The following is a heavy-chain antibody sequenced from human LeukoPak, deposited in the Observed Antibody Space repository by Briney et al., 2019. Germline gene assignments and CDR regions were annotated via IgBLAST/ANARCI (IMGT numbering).Heavy chain of an antibody. V-gene: IGHV1-69*04. CDR2: VMPTLGVT. J-gene: IGHJ5*01. CDR3: ARGRDGYKMDS. D-gene: IGHD5-24*01. CDR1: GGTLNNLA. Sequence: SVKVSCNISGGTLNNLALNWVRQAPGQGLEWMGNVMPTLGVTNYARKFRGRVTFTTDESKNTAYMVMSSLTSEDTAIYYCARGRDGYKMDSWGQGTLVSVSP.